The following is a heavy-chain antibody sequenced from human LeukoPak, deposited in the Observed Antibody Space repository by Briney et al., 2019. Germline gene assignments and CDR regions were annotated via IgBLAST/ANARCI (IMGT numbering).Heavy chain of an antibody. V-gene: IGHV3-23*01. CDR3: TKDLMTGFSSGWYLAY. CDR2: FGERGSSA. J-gene: IGHJ4*02. CDR1: GFTFSSYA. Sequence: GGSLRLSCSASGFTFSSYAMSWVRQAPGKGLEWVSTFGERGSSAYYADSVKGRFTISRDNSKNTLYLQMNSLRPDDSALYYCTKDLMTGFSSGWYLAYWGQGTLVTVSS. D-gene: IGHD6-25*01.